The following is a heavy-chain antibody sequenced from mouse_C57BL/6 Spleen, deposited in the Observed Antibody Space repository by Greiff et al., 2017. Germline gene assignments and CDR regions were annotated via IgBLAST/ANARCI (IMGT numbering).Heavy chain of an antibody. CDR1: GYTFTDYY. V-gene: IGHV1-19*01. CDR3: ARNYDYDEDYFDD. D-gene: IGHD2-4*01. Sequence: EVQLQQSGPVLVKPGASVKMSCKASGYTFTDYYMNWVKQSHGKSLEWIGVINPYNGGTSYNQKFKGKATLTVDKSSSTAYMELNSLTAEDSAVYYCARNYDYDEDYFDDWGQGTTLTVSS. J-gene: IGHJ2*01. CDR2: INPYNGGT.